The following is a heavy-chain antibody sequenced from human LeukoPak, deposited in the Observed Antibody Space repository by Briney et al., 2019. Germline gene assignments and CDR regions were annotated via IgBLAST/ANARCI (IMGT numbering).Heavy chain of an antibody. CDR3: ARGPHALDCSSTSCYSVRVVSGFDY. CDR2: INPNSGGT. D-gene: IGHD2-2*02. CDR1: GYTFTGYY. V-gene: IGHV1-2*02. Sequence: GASVKVSCKASGYTFTGYYMHWVRQAPGQGLEWMGWINPNSGGTNYAQKFQGRVTMTRDTSISTAYMELSRLRSEDTAVYYCARGPHALDCSSTSCYSVRVVSGFDYWGQGTLVTVSS. J-gene: IGHJ4*02.